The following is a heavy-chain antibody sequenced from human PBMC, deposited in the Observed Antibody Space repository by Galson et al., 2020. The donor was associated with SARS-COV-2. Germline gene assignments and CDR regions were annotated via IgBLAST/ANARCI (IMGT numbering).Heavy chain of an antibody. J-gene: IGHJ6*02. CDR2: INPNSGGT. Sequence: ASVKVSCKASGYTFTGYYMHWVRQAPGQGLEWMGWINPNSGGTNYAQKFQGWVTMTRDTSISTAYMELSRLRSDDTAVYYCARLGSSASGGYYYYGMDVWGQGTTVTVSS. CDR1: GYTFTGYY. CDR3: ARLGSSASGGYYYYGMDV. V-gene: IGHV1-2*04. D-gene: IGHD6-6*01.